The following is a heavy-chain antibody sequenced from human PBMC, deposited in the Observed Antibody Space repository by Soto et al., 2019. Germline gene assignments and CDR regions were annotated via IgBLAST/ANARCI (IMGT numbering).Heavy chain of an antibody. V-gene: IGHV4-30-2*01. CDR3: ASKTTVTTNDAFDI. J-gene: IGHJ3*02. CDR1: GGEIGRGGSR. Sequence: TRSVGWAGWGGEIGRGGSRGSWFRQPPGKGLEWIGYIYHSGSTYYNPSLKSRVTISVDRSKNQFSLKLSSVTAADTAVYYCASKTTVTTNDAFDIWRQWTMVT. CDR2: IYHSGST. D-gene: IGHD4-17*01.